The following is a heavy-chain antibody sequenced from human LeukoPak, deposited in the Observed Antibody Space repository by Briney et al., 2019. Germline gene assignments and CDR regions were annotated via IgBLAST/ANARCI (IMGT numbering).Heavy chain of an antibody. Sequence: PGGSLRLSCAASGFTFDTYAMSWVRQAPGKGPVWVSRINNDGSGTTYADSVKGRFTISRDDAKNTLYLQMNSLRAEDTAVYYCVRGGESTWSWGQGTLVTVSS. J-gene: IGHJ5*02. CDR1: GFTFDTYA. D-gene: IGHD2-15*01. V-gene: IGHV3-74*01. CDR2: INNDGSGT. CDR3: VRGGESTWS.